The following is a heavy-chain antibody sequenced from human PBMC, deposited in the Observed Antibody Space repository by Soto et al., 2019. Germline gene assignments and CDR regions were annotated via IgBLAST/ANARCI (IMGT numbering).Heavy chain of an antibody. CDR1: GGSISSGRFY. D-gene: IGHD3-9*01. J-gene: IGHJ4*02. CDR3: ARTTFYDIFTAYYSLFDY. CDR2: ISDSGSS. Sequence: QVQLQESGPGLVKPSQTLTLTCTVSGGSISSGRFYWSWIRQHPGKGLEWIGHISDSGSSYYNPSFESRVTISVDTSENQFSLKLSAVTAADTAVYFCARTTFYDIFTAYYSLFDYWGQGTKVTVSS. V-gene: IGHV4-31*03.